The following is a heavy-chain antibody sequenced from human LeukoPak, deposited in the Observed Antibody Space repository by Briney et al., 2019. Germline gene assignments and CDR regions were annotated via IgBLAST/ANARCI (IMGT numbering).Heavy chain of an antibody. J-gene: IGHJ4*02. V-gene: IGHV3-23*01. Sequence: GGSLRLSCAVSGFIFSTYVMSWVRQAPGKGLEWVSGISGGGGRPYYADSVKGRFTISRDNAKNSLYLQMNSLRAEDTAVYYCARSLYCGGDCPYYFDYWGQGTLVTVSS. CDR2: ISGGGGRP. CDR1: GFIFSTYV. D-gene: IGHD2-21*01. CDR3: ARSLYCGGDCPYYFDY.